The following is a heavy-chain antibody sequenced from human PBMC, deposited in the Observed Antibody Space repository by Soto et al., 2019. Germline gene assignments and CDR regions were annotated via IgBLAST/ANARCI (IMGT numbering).Heavy chain of an antibody. CDR3: ARQLYCSSTSCYFNYGMDV. CDR1: GFTFSSYA. D-gene: IGHD2-2*01. CDR2: ISHDGSNK. V-gene: IGHV3-30-3*01. Sequence: PGGSLRLSCAASGFTFSSYAMHWVRQAPGKGLEWVAVISHDGSNKYYADSVKGRFTISRDNSKNTLYLQMNSLRAEDTAVYYCARQLYCSSTSCYFNYGMDVWGQGTTVTVSS. J-gene: IGHJ6*02.